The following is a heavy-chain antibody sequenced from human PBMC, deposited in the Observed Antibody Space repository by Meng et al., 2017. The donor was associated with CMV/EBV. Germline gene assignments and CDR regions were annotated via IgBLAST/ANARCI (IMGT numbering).Heavy chain of an antibody. J-gene: IGHJ4*02. CDR2: IHYSGST. D-gene: IGHD3-3*01. V-gene: IGHV4-59*01. Sequence: SETLSLTCTVSGGSISSYYWSWIRQPPGKGLEWIGYIHYSGSTNYNPSLKSRVTISVDTSKNQFSLKLSSVTAADTAVYYCARGTEDYDFWLDYWGQETLVTVSS. CDR3: ARGTEDYDFWLDY. CDR1: GGSISSYY.